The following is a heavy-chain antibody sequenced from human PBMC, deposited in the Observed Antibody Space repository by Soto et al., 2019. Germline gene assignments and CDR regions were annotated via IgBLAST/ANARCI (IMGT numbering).Heavy chain of an antibody. CDR3: GRGAPYDF. CDR2: IKSDGSDT. CDR1: GFALSGYW. Sequence: EVQLVESGGGVVQPGGSLRLSCAASGFALSGYWMHWVRQPAGKGLMWVSRIKSDGSDTSSADSVKGRFTISRDNAKNALYLQMNSLRVEDTAVYYCGRGAPYDFWGQGVQVTVSS. D-gene: IGHD3-10*01. V-gene: IGHV3-74*01. J-gene: IGHJ4*02.